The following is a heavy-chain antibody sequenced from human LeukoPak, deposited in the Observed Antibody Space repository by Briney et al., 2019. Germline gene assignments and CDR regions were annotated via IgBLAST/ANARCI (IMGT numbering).Heavy chain of an antibody. Sequence: SETLSLTCTVSGGSISSSSCYWGWIRQPPGKGLEWIGSIYYSGSTYYNPSLKSRVTISVDTSKNQFSLKLSSVTAADTAVYYCARHHDYGDYYFDYWGQGTLVTVSS. CDR2: IYYSGST. D-gene: IGHD4-17*01. CDR3: ARHHDYGDYYFDY. J-gene: IGHJ4*02. V-gene: IGHV4-39*01. CDR1: GGSISSSSCY.